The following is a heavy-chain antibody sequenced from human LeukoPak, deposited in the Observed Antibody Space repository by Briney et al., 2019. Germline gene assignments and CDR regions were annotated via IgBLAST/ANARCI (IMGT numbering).Heavy chain of an antibody. CDR1: GFTFSSYG. Sequence: PEGSLRLSCAASGFTFSSYGMHWVRQAPGKGLEWVAVIWYDGSNKYYADSVKGRFTISRDNSKNTLYLQMNSLRAEDTAVYYCARDSRITIFGVVLPDYWGQGTLVTVSS. J-gene: IGHJ4*02. D-gene: IGHD3-3*01. V-gene: IGHV3-33*01. CDR2: IWYDGSNK. CDR3: ARDSRITIFGVVLPDY.